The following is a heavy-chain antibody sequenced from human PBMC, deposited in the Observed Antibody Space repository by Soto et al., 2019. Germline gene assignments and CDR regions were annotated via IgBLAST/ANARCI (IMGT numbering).Heavy chain of an antibody. V-gene: IGHV3-21*01. Sequence: EVQLVESGGGLVKPGGSLRLSCAASGFTFSSYSMNWVRQAPGKGLEWVSSISSSSSYIYYADSVKGRFTISRDNAKNSLYLQMNSLRAEDTAVYYCAGRFLEWRKAYYFDYWGQGTLVTVSS. CDR3: AGRFLEWRKAYYFDY. CDR1: GFTFSSYS. CDR2: ISSSSSYI. J-gene: IGHJ4*02. D-gene: IGHD3-3*01.